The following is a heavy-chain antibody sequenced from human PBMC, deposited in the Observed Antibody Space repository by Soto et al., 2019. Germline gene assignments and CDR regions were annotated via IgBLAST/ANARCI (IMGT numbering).Heavy chain of an antibody. CDR2: INHSGST. Sequence: PSETLSLTCAVYGGSFSGYYWSWIRQPPGKGLEWIGEINHSGSTNYNPSLKSRVTISVDTSKNQFSLKLSSVTAADTAVYYCARGPRITMVRGSRRSWFAPWGQGTLVTVSS. V-gene: IGHV4-34*01. CDR1: GGSFSGYY. CDR3: ARGPRITMVRGSRRSWFAP. J-gene: IGHJ5*02. D-gene: IGHD3-10*01.